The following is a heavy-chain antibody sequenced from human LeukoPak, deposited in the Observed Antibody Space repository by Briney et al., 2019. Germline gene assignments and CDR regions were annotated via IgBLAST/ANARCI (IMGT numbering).Heavy chain of an antibody. J-gene: IGHJ4*02. Sequence: GGSLRLSCAASGFSFGTYVMNWVRQAPGKGLEWVSAISGSGGSTYYAASVKGRFTISRDNSKNMLVLQMNSLRAEDTAVYYCAKDEYYYDTSGSYPDYWGQGTLVTVSS. D-gene: IGHD3-22*01. V-gene: IGHV3-23*01. CDR2: ISGSGGST. CDR3: AKDEYYYDTSGSYPDY. CDR1: GFSFGTYV.